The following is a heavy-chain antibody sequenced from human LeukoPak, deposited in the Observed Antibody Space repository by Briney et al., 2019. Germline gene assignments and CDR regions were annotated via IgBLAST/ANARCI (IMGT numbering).Heavy chain of an antibody. CDR2: INWNGGST. J-gene: IGHJ4*02. Sequence: GGSLRLSCAASGFTFSTYWMTWVRQAPGKGLEWVSGINWNGGSTGYADSVKGRFTISRDNAKNSLYLQMNSLRAEDTALYYCARSGGKSSYYDFWSGSQYYFDYWGQGTLVTVSS. CDR3: ARSGGKSSYYDFWSGSQYYFDY. V-gene: IGHV3-20*04. D-gene: IGHD3-3*01. CDR1: GFTFSTYW.